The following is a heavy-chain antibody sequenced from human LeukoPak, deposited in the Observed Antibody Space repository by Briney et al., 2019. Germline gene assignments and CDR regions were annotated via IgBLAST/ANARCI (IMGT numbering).Heavy chain of an antibody. D-gene: IGHD2-15*01. CDR3: ARADCSGGSCYPDFDY. CDR2: IYYSGST. V-gene: IGHV4-59*12. Sequence: KASETLSLTCTVSGASISSYYWSWIRQPPGKGLEWIGYIYYSGSTYYNPSLKSRVTISVDTSKNQFSLKLRSVTAADTAVYYCARADCSGGSCYPDFDYWGQGTLVTVSS. CDR1: GASISSYY. J-gene: IGHJ4*02.